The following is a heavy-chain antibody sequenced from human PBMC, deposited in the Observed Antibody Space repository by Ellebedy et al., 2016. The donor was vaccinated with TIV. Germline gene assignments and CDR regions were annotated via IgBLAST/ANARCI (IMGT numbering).Heavy chain of an antibody. D-gene: IGHD5-18*01. V-gene: IGHV3-23*01. CDR1: GFTFSTYA. CDR3: ASLDSYGFDQ. J-gene: IGHJ4*02. Sequence: GESLKISXAASGFTFSTYAMSWVRQAPGKGLEWVSGISVSGTYYGDSVKGRFTISRDNAKNSLYLQMNSLRAEDTAVFYCASLDSYGFDQWGQGALVTVSS. CDR2: ISVSGT.